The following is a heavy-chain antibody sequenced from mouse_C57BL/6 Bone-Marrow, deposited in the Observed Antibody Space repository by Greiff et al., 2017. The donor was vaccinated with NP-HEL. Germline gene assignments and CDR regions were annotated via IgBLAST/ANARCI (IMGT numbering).Heavy chain of an antibody. V-gene: IGHV1-50*01. CDR3: ARRGWLLRYFDV. J-gene: IGHJ1*03. Sequence: QVQLKQPGAELVKPGASVKLSCKASGYTFTSYWMQWVKQRPGQGLEWIGEIDPSDSYTNYNQKFKGKATLTVDTSSSTAYMQLSSLTSEDSAVYYCARRGWLLRYFDVWGTGTTVTVSS. CDR2: IDPSDSYT. D-gene: IGHD2-3*01. CDR1: GYTFTSYW.